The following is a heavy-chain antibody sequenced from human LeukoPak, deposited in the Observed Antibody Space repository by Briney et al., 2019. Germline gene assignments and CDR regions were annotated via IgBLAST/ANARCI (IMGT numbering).Heavy chain of an antibody. CDR1: GFTFSSYW. J-gene: IGHJ4*02. Sequence: GGSLRLSCAASGFTFSSYWMHWVRQAPGRGLVWVSRINTDGTNTIYADSVKGRFTISRDNAKNTLYLQMNSLRAEDTAVYYCAGYIFAPGKAYWGQGTLVTVSS. CDR3: AGYIFAPGKAY. D-gene: IGHD3-3*02. CDR2: INTDGTNT. V-gene: IGHV3-74*01.